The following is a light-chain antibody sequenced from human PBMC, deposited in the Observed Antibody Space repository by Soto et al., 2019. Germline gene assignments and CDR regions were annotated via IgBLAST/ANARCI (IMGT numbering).Light chain of an antibody. CDR3: QQRSTFT. J-gene: IGKJ5*01. CDR1: QSVYIN. Sequence: EIVMTQSPATLSVSPGERATLSCRASQSVYINLAWYQQKPGQAPRLLMYGASTRATGIPARFSGSGSGTDFTLTISSLQSEDVAVYYCQQRSTFTFGQGTRLEIK. V-gene: IGKV3-15*01. CDR2: GAS.